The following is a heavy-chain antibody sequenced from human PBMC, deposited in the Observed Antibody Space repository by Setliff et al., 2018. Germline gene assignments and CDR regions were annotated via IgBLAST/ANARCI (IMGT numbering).Heavy chain of an antibody. CDR3: ASERESASRQTYFDS. CDR1: GYSISSTYY. D-gene: IGHD2-15*01. J-gene: IGHJ4*02. Sequence: PSETLSLTCTVSGYSISSTYYWSWIRQPPGKGLEWIGCIYYSGSTYYNPSLKSRVTISVDTSKNQFSLILSSVTAADTAVYYCASERESASRQTYFDSWGQGTLVTVSS. CDR2: IYYSGST. V-gene: IGHV4-38-2*02.